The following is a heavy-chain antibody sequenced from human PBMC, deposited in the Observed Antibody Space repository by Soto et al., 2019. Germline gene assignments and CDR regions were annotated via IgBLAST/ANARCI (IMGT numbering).Heavy chain of an antibody. CDR1: GFTFXSYA. CDR3: ARSYDFWSGYYKRTYWYFDL. J-gene: IGHJ2*01. Sequence: GGSLRLSCAASGFTFXSYAMHWVRQAPGKGLEYVSAISSNGGSTYYANSVKGRFTISRDNSKNTLYLQMGSLRAEDMAVYYCARSYDFWSGYYKRTYWYFDLWGRGTLVTVSS. V-gene: IGHV3-64*01. CDR2: ISSNGGST. D-gene: IGHD3-3*01.